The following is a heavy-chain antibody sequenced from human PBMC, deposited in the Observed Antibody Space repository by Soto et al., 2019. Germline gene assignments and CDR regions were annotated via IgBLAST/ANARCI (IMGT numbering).Heavy chain of an antibody. V-gene: IGHV4-31*03. Sequence: NPSETLSLTCTVSGGSISSGGYYWSWIRQHPGKGLEWIGYIYYSVSTYYNPSLKSRVTISVDTSKNQFSLKLSSVTAADTAVYYCARDLWFGAPDHHHSYGMDVWGQATTLTGSS. CDR3: ARDLWFGAPDHHHSYGMDV. CDR2: IYYSVST. D-gene: IGHD3-16*01. CDR1: GGSISSGGYY. J-gene: IGHJ6*02.